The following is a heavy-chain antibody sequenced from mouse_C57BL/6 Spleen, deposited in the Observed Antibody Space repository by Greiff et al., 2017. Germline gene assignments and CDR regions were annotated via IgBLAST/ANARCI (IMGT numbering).Heavy chain of an antibody. CDR1: GFTFSDYG. CDR3: ASSSYGYFDV. D-gene: IGHD1-1*01. Sequence: EVQRVESGGGLVKPGGSLKLSCAASGFTFSDYGMHWVRQAPEKGLEWVAYISSGNSTIYYADTVKGRFTISRDNAKNTLFLQMTSLRSEDTAMYYCASSSYGYFDVWGTGTTVTVSS. CDR2: ISSGNSTI. V-gene: IGHV5-17*01. J-gene: IGHJ1*03.